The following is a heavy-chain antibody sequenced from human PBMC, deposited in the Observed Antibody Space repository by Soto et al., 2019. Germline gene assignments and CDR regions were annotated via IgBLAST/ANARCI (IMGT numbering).Heavy chain of an antibody. J-gene: IGHJ4*02. D-gene: IGHD6-19*01. CDR1: GYTFTSYG. CDR2: ISAYNGNT. V-gene: IGHV1-18*01. Sequence: GASVKVSCKASGYTFTSYGISWVRQAPGQGLEWMGWISAYNGNTNYAQKLQGRVTMTTDTSTSTAYMGLRSLRSDDTAVYYCASGGGSGWNGDYFDYWGQGTLVTVSS. CDR3: ASGGGSGWNGDYFDY.